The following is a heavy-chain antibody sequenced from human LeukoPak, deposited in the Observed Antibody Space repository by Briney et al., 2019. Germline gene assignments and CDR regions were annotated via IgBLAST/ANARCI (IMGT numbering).Heavy chain of an antibody. V-gene: IGHV3-23*01. J-gene: IGHJ5*02. Sequence: ESLRLSCTASGFTFSNFWMGWVRQAPGKGLEWVSTIIGSGGSTDYADSVKGRFTISRDNSKDTLFLQMDSLRVEDTAVYYCATFCSGGDCYSFAPWGQGTLVTVSS. D-gene: IGHD2-15*01. CDR1: GFTFSNFW. CDR2: IIGSGGST. CDR3: ATFCSGGDCYSFAP.